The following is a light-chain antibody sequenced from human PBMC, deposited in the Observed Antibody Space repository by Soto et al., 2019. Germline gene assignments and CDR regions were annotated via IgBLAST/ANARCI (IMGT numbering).Light chain of an antibody. CDR3: QQANSFPRT. V-gene: IGKV1D-12*01. CDR1: QAISTW. CDR2: AAS. J-gene: IGKJ1*01. Sequence: DIQMTQSPSSVSASVGDRVTITCRASQAISTWLAWYQQKPGKAPKLLIYAASNLQTGVPSRFSGSGSGTDFTLTIRILQPEDFATYYCQQANSFPRTFGQGTKVEIK.